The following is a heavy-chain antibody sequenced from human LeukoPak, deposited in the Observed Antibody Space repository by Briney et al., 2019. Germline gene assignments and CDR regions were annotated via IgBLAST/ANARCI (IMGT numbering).Heavy chain of an antibody. CDR3: ARHVTLTSGFDY. D-gene: IGHD1-26*01. CDR1: GYSFTIYW. CDR2: NYSGDTDT. Sequence: GEARLISGNCSGYSFTIYWIGWVRPMPGGGLEGVRINYSGDTDTRYSQCYRGEVTISADNTISTAYVQCSSLKAADAAIYYCARHVTLTSGFDYWGQGTLVTVSS. V-gene: IGHV5-51*01. J-gene: IGHJ4*02.